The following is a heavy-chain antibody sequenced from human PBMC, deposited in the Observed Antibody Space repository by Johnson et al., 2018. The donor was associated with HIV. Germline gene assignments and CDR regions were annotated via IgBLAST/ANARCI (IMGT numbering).Heavy chain of an antibody. V-gene: IGHV3-30*04. J-gene: IGHJ3*02. D-gene: IGHD6-19*01. CDR1: GFTFSSYA. Sequence: VQLVESGGGVVQPGRSLRLSCAASGFTFSSYAMHWVRQAPGKGLEWVAVISYDGSNKYYADSVKGRFTISRDNSKNTLYLQMNSLRAEDTAVYYCAKDQGKAVAAPDAFDIWGQGTMVTVSP. CDR2: ISYDGSNK. CDR3: AKDQGKAVAAPDAFDI.